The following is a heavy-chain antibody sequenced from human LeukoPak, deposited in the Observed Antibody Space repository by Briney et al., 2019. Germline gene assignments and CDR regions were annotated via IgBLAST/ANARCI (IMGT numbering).Heavy chain of an antibody. D-gene: IGHD4-17*01. CDR2: IIPIFGTA. CDR3: AREHYGDYSISYDY. CDR1: GGTFSSYA. V-gene: IGHV1-69*13. Sequence: ASVKVSCKASGGTFSSYAISWVRQAPGQGLEWMGGIIPIFGTANYAQKFQGRVTITADESTSTAYMELSSLRSDDTAVYYCAREHYGDYSISYDYWGQGTLVTVSS. J-gene: IGHJ4*02.